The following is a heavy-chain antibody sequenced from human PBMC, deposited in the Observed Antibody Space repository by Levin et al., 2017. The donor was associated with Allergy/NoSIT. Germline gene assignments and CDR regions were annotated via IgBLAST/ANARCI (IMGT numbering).Heavy chain of an antibody. D-gene: IGHD3-10*01. V-gene: IGHV4-34*01. CDR2: INHSGST. CDR1: GGSFSGYY. CDR3: ARGGRYASITMVRGVIKYYYGMDV. Sequence: SETLSLTCAVYGGSFSGYYWSWIRQPPGKGLEWIGEINHSGSTNYNPSLKSRVTISVDTSKNQFSLKLSSVTAADTAVYYCARGGRYASITMVRGVIKYYYGMDVWGQGTTVTVSS. J-gene: IGHJ6*02.